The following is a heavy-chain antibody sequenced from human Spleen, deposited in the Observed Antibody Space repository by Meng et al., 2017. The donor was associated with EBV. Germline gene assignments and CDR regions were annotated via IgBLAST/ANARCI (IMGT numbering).Heavy chain of an antibody. CDR2: IIPMFGTA. J-gene: IGHJ6*02. V-gene: IGHV1-69*01. CDR3: ARAVLPSAMLGNYGDYGALGDYYYAMDV. Sequence: QVQLVQSGAEVRKPXSSVKVSXEASGGTCSTYAINWVRQAPGQGLEWMGGIIPMFGTANYAQKFQGRVTITADESTSTAFMELSSLRSEDTAVYYCARAVLPSAMLGNYGDYGALGDYYYAMDVWGQGTTVTVSS. D-gene: IGHD4-17*01. CDR1: GGTCSTYA.